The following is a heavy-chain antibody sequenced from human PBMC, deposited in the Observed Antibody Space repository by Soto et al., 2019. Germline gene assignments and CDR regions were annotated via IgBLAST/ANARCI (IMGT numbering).Heavy chain of an antibody. V-gene: IGHV4-30-4*08. Sequence: TLSLTCSVSGGAISSGDSYWSWFRQPPQKGLECIGHIYYTRRAYFIPSLKSCGTISVDTAKNQCSLNVSSVTAANTAVYYCARGNDFWSGYTTLTYYGVYVWGRRATVTV. CDR3: ARGNDFWSGYTTLTYYGVYV. J-gene: IGHJ6*02. CDR2: IYYTRRA. D-gene: IGHD3-3*01. CDR1: GGAISSGDSY.